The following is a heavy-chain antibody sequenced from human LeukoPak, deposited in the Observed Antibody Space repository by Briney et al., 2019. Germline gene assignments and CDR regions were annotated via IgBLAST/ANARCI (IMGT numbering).Heavy chain of an antibody. CDR2: IYTSGTT. J-gene: IGHJ4*02. Sequence: SETLSLTCTVSGGSISTYYWTWIRQPAGKGLEWIGRIYTSGTTNYNPSLKSRVTISVDKSKKQFSLKLSSETAADTAVYYCARGGSSGPDYWGQGTLVTVSS. D-gene: IGHD6-19*01. V-gene: IGHV4-4*07. CDR1: GGSISTYY. CDR3: ARGGSSGPDY.